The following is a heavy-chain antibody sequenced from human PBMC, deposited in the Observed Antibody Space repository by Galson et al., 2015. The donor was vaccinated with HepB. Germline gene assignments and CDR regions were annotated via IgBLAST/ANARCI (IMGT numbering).Heavy chain of an antibody. J-gene: IGHJ4*02. CDR1: GYSFTSYW. CDR3: VRRSGYSYGQTYYFDY. CDR2: IDPSDSYT. D-gene: IGHD5-18*01. V-gene: IGHV5-10-1*04. Sequence: QSGAEVKKPGESLRISCKGSGYSFTSYWISWVRQMPGKGLERMGRIDPSDSYTNYSPSFQGQVTISADKSISTAYLQWSSLKASDTAMYYCVRRSGYSYGQTYYFDYWGQGTLVTVSS.